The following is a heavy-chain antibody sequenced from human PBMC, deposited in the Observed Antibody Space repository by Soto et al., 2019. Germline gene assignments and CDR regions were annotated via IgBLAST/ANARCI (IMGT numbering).Heavy chain of an antibody. Sequence: QVPLVASGGGVVQPGRSLRLSCAAAGFNFRDYPMHWVRQAPGKGLEWVAVIGYDGSNKYYADSVKGRITISRDNSKNTLYLQMNSLRGDDTAVYYCARDRNSGAFDIWGQGTMVTVSS. CDR2: IGYDGSNK. D-gene: IGHD6-25*01. V-gene: IGHV3-30-3*01. CDR3: ARDRNSGAFDI. J-gene: IGHJ3*02. CDR1: GFNFRDYP.